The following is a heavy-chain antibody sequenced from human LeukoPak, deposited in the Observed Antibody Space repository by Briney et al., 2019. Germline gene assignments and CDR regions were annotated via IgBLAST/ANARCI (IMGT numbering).Heavy chain of an antibody. CDR3: ASPTVTTRRAYYYYGMDV. CDR1: GFTLSRYG. CDR2: ISSSSSYI. J-gene: IGHJ6*02. D-gene: IGHD4-17*01. V-gene: IGHV3-21*01. Sequence: GGSLRLSCAASGFTLSRYGMNWVRQAPGKGLEWVSSISSSSSYIYYADSVKGRFTISRDNAKNSLYLQMNSLRAEDTAVYYCASPTVTTRRAYYYYGMDVWGQGTTVTVSS.